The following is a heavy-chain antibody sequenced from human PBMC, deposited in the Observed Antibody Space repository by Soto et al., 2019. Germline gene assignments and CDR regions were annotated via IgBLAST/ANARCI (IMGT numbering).Heavy chain of an antibody. CDR3: AGGYRLPGGHDWFDP. CDR2: INPSGGST. D-gene: IGHD2-2*01. Sequence: ASVKVSCKAFGYTFTSYYMHWVRQAPGQGLEWMGIINPSGGSTSYSQKFQGRVTMTRDTSASTVYMELSRLKSEDTAVYYCAGGYRLPGGHDWFDPWGQGTLVTVSS. CDR1: GYTFTSYY. J-gene: IGHJ5*02. V-gene: IGHV1-46*01.